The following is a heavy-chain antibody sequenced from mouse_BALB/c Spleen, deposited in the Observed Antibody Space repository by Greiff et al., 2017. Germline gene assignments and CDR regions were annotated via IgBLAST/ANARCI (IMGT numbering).Heavy chain of an antibody. Sequence: EVQLVESGGGLVQPGGSLKLSCAASGFTFSSYTMSWVRQTPGKGLEWVGYICNGGGSTYYPDTVKGRFTISRDNANNTIYLQMRSLKSEDTAMYYCASQLVTTARGIAYWGQGTLVTVSA. CDR3: ASQLVTTARGIAY. D-gene: IGHD1-2*01. J-gene: IGHJ3*01. CDR2: ICNGGGST. V-gene: IGHV5-12-2*01. CDR1: GFTFSSYT.